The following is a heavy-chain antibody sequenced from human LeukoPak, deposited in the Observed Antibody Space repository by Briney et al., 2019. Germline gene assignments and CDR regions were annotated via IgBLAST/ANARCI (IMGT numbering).Heavy chain of an antibody. V-gene: IGHV4-38-2*01. CDR1: GYSISSGYY. J-gene: IGHJ5*02. D-gene: IGHD3-22*01. CDR2: IYHSRST. CDR3: ARHRAYYYDSSGYLNWFDP. Sequence: SETLSLTCAVSGYSISSGYYWGWIRQPPGKGLEWIGSIYHSRSTYYNPSLRSRLTISVDTSKNQFSLKLSSVTAADTAVYYCARHRAYYYDSSGYLNWFDPWGQGTLVTVSS.